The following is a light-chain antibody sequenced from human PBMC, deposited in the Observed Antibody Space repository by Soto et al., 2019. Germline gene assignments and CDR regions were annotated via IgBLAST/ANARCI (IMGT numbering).Light chain of an antibody. CDR2: DAS. Sequence: EIVLTQSPVTLSLSPGERATLSCRASQSVSSYLAWYQQKPGQAPRLLIYDASNRATGIPARFSGSGYGTDFTLTISSLEPEDFVVYYCQQRSKWPSTFGGGTKVELK. CDR1: QSVSSY. V-gene: IGKV3-11*01. CDR3: QQRSKWPST. J-gene: IGKJ4*01.